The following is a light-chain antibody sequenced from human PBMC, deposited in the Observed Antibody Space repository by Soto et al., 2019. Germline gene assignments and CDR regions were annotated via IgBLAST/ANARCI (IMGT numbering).Light chain of an antibody. V-gene: IGLV2-18*02. Sequence: QSALTQPPSVSGSPGHSVTISCTATSSDIGSYNRVSWYQQPPGTAPKLIIYEVTNRPSGVPDRFSGSKSGNTASLTISGLQAVDEADYYCSSYTSSYTVFGGGTKVTVL. CDR1: SSDIGSYNR. CDR2: EVT. J-gene: IGLJ2*01. CDR3: SSYTSSYTV.